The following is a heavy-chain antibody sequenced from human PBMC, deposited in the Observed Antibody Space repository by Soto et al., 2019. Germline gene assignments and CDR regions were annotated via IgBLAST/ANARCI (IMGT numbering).Heavy chain of an antibody. CDR1: GFTFSDYY. CDR2: ISSSGSTI. J-gene: IGHJ6*03. Sequence: GSLRLSCAASGFTFSDYYMSWIRQAPGKGLEWVSYISSSGSTIYYADSVKGRFTISRDNAKNSLYLQMNSLRAEDTAVYYCARVSYSSGYYYYYMDVWGKGTTVTVSS. V-gene: IGHV3-11*01. D-gene: IGHD6-19*01. CDR3: ARVSYSSGYYYYYMDV.